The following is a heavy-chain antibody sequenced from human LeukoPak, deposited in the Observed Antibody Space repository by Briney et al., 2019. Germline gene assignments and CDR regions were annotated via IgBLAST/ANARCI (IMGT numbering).Heavy chain of an antibody. V-gene: IGHV3-23*01. D-gene: IGHD3-16*02. J-gene: IGHJ4*02. CDR2: ISDSGGYT. Sequence: GGSLRLSCAASGLTFRTYAMSWVRQAPGKGLEWVSSISDSGGYTFSADSVKGRFTISRDNSKNTVYLQMNSLRAEDTAVYYCAKGGSYRSQPYFDYWGQGTPVTVSS. CDR1: GLTFRTYA. CDR3: AKGGSYRSQPYFDY.